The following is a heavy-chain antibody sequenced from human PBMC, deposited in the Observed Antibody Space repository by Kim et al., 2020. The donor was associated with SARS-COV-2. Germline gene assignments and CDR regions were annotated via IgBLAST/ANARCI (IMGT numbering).Heavy chain of an antibody. CDR2: ISYDGSHI. V-gene: IGHV3-30*04. CDR3: VAEIGSRSFDN. D-gene: IGHD3-10*01. CDR1: GFTFSSHA. Sequence: GGSLRLSCAASGFTFSSHALRWVRQAPGKGLEWVALISYDGSHISYPDSVKGRFIISRDNTKNTLYLQMNSLRPEDTAVYYCVAEIGSRSFDNWGQGTLATVPA. J-gene: IGHJ4*02.